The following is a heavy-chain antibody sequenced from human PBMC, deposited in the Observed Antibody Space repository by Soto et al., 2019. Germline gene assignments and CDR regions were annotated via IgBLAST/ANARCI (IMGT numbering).Heavy chain of an antibody. J-gene: IGHJ4*02. D-gene: IGHD6-19*01. CDR3: AREMAVAGPFDY. CDR1: GGSFSGYY. V-gene: IGHV4-34*01. CDR2: ISHSGST. Sequence: SETLSLTCAVYGGSFSGYYWSWIRQPPGKGLEWIGEISHSGSTNYNPSLKSRVTISVDTSKNQFSLKLSSVTAADTAVYYCAREMAVAGPFDYWGQGTLVTVSS.